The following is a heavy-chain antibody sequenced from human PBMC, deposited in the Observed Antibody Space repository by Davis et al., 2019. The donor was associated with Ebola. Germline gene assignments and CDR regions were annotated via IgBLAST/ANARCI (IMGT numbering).Heavy chain of an antibody. Sequence: SETLSLTCAVSGGSISSSNWWSWVRQPPGKGLEWIGEIYHSGSTNYNPSLKSRVTISVDKSKNQFSLKLSSVTAADTAVYYCARVVGATTGWFDPWGQGTLVTVSS. J-gene: IGHJ5*02. V-gene: IGHV4-4*02. D-gene: IGHD1-26*01. CDR3: ARVVGATTGWFDP. CDR2: IYHSGST. CDR1: GGSISSSNW.